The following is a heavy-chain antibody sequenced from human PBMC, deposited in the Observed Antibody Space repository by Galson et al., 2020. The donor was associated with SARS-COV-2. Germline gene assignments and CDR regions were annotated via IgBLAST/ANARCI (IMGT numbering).Heavy chain of an antibody. V-gene: IGHV4-39*01. Sequence: ETSETLSLTCTVSGGSISSSSYYWGWIRQPPGKGLEWIGSIYYSGSTYYNPSLKSRVTISVDTSKNQFSLKLSSVTAADTAVYYCARLYGGQTYYYGMDVWGQGTTVTVSS. CDR1: GGSISSSSYY. J-gene: IGHJ6*02. CDR2: IYYSGST. D-gene: IGHD4-17*01. CDR3: ARLYGGQTYYYGMDV.